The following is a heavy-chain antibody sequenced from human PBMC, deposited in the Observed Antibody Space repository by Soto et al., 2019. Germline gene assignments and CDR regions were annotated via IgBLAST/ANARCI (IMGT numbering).Heavy chain of an antibody. CDR2: IKQDGSDK. CDR1: GFIFRTYW. D-gene: IGHD3-22*01. J-gene: IGHJ4*02. CDR3: ARVDSRHDITAYRAFDV. Sequence: PGGSLRLSCAASGFIFRTYWMNWVRQAPGKGPEWVANIKQDGSDKYYVDSVKGRFAISRDDDTNSLYLEMNSLRAEDTAVYYCARVDSRHDITAYRAFDVWGQGTVVTVSS. V-gene: IGHV3-7*02.